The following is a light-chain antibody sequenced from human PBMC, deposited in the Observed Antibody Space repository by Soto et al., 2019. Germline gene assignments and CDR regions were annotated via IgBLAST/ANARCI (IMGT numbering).Light chain of an antibody. CDR1: RSDVGGYNY. V-gene: IGLV2-14*01. CDR3: SSYTSSSTYV. CDR2: DVT. J-gene: IGLJ1*01. Sequence: QSALTQPASVSGSPGQSISISCTGTRSDVGGYNYVYWHQQHPGKAPKLMIYDVTNRPSGVSDRISGSKSGNTASLTISGLQAEDEADYYCSSYTSSSTYVFGAGTKVTVL.